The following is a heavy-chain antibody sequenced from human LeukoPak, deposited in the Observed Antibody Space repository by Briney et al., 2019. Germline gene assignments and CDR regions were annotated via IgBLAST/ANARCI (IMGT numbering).Heavy chain of an antibody. J-gene: IGHJ4*02. CDR1: GFTFTSYG. CDR3: ARGVRYSSGWYATYFDY. CDR2: ISAYNGNT. D-gene: IGHD6-19*01. Sequence: GGSLRLSCAASGFTFTSYGISWVRQAPGQGLEWMGWISAYNGNTNYAQKLQGRVTMTTDTSTSTAYMELRSLRSDDTAVYYCARGVRYSSGWYATYFDYWGQGTLVTVSS. V-gene: IGHV1-18*01.